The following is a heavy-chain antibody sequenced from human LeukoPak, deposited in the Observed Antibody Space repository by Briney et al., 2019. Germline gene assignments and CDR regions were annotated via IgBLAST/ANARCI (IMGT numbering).Heavy chain of an antibody. J-gene: IGHJ4*02. V-gene: IGHV3-23*01. Sequence: GRSLRLSCAASGFTFSSYAMSWVRQAPGKGLEWVSAISGSGGSTYYADSVKGRFTISRDNSKNTLYLQMNSLRAEDTAVYYCATRDIVVVVAATGNRVINWGQGTLVTVSS. D-gene: IGHD2-15*01. CDR2: ISGSGGST. CDR1: GFTFSSYA. CDR3: ATRDIVVVVAATGNRVIN.